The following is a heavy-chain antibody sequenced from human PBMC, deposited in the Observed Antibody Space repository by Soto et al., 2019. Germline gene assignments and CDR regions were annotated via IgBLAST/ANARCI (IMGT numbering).Heavy chain of an antibody. CDR3: AKGGAIVAAGHRVYLYNAMDV. J-gene: IGHJ6*02. D-gene: IGHD1-26*01. Sequence: ASVKVSCKASGYTFTGYYVHWVRQAPGQGLEWMGWINPNSGDTYLAQRFQGRVTMNRDTSIGTAYMELRGLTSDDTAEYYCAKGGAIVAAGHRVYLYNAMDVWGQGDTVTVSS. V-gene: IGHV1-2*02. CDR2: INPNSGDT. CDR1: GYTFTGYY.